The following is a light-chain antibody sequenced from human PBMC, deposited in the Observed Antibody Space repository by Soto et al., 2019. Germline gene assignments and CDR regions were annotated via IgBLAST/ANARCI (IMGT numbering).Light chain of an antibody. Sequence: DIQMTQSPPSLSAYVGDRVTITCQASQDISNYLNWFQQKPGRAPKLLIYDASSLETGVPSRYSGSGSGTDFTLTISSLQPEDIATYYCQQYDNLPLTVGGGTKVEIK. CDR1: QDISNY. CDR2: DAS. J-gene: IGKJ4*01. CDR3: QQYDNLPLT. V-gene: IGKV1-33*01.